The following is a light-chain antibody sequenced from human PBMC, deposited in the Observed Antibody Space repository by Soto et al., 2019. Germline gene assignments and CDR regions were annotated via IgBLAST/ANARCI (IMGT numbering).Light chain of an antibody. J-gene: IGLJ1*01. CDR1: SSDVGGYNY. CDR2: EVS. V-gene: IGLV2-14*01. Sequence: QSVLTQPASVSGSPGQSITISCTGTSSDVGGYNYVSWYQQHPGKAPKLIIYEVSNRPSGVSNRFSGSKSGNTASLTISGLQAEDEADYYCSSYTSSLYVFGTGTKLTVL. CDR3: SSYTSSLYV.